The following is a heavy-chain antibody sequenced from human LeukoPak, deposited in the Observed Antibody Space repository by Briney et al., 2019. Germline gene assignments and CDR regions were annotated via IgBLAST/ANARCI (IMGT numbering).Heavy chain of an antibody. Sequence: GGSLRPSCAASGFTFSSYEVNWVRQAPGKGLEWVSYISSSGKTISYADSVKGRFTISRDNAKNSLYLHMNSLRGEDTAVHFCARGGSGSYHYYMDVWGKGTTVTVSS. D-gene: IGHD3-22*01. V-gene: IGHV3-48*03. CDR1: GFTFSSYE. CDR3: ARGGSGSYHYYMDV. CDR2: ISSSGKTI. J-gene: IGHJ6*03.